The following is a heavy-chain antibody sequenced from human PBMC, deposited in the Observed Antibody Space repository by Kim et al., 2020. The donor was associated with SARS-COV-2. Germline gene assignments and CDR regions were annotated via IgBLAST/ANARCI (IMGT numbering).Heavy chain of an antibody. Sequence: SETLSLTCAVYGGSFSGYYWSWIRQPPGKGLEWIGEINHSGSTNYNPSLKSRVTISVDTPKNQFSLKLSSVTAADTAVYYCARGNTISHFYYYYYGMDVWGQGTTVTV. CDR3: ARGNTISHFYYYYYGMDV. CDR2: INHSGST. V-gene: IGHV4-34*01. D-gene: IGHD3-9*01. CDR1: GGSFSGYY. J-gene: IGHJ6*02.